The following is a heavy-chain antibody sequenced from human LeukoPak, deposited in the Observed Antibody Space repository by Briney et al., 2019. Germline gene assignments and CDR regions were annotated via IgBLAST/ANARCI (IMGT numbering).Heavy chain of an antibody. D-gene: IGHD3-9*01. J-gene: IGHJ4*02. V-gene: IGHV3-23*01. CDR2: IFPSGGEI. Sequence: PGGSLRLSCAASGFTFSTFAMIWVRRPPEKGLEWVSSIFPSGGEIHYADSVRGRFTISRDNSKNTLFLQMNSLRPEDTAVYYCARGPDYDILADYFDYWGQGTLVTVSS. CDR3: ARGPDYDILADYFDY. CDR1: GFTFSTFA.